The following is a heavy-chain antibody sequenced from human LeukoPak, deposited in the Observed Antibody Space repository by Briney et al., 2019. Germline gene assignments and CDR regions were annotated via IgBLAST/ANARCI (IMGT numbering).Heavy chain of an antibody. Sequence: GGSLRLSCAASGFTFSDYYMSWIRQAPGKGLEWVSYISSSGGTIYYADSVKGRFTISRDNAKNSLYLQMNSLRAEDTAVYYCASLRYDILTGYCDYWGQGTLVTVSS. CDR3: ASLRYDILTGYCDY. D-gene: IGHD3-9*01. CDR2: ISSSGGTI. J-gene: IGHJ4*02. CDR1: GFTFSDYY. V-gene: IGHV3-11*01.